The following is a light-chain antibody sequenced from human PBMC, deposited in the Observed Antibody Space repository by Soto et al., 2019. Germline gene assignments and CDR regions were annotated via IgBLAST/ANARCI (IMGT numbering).Light chain of an antibody. CDR2: EVN. J-gene: IGLJ1*01. CDR1: RSDVGGYNF. Sequence: QSALTQPPSASGSPGQSVTISCTGTRSDVGGYNFVSWYQHHPGKAPKLIIYEVNKRLSGVPDRFSGSKSGNTASLTVSGLQAEDEADYYCTSYAGSNTDVFGTGTKLTDL. CDR3: TSYAGSNTDV. V-gene: IGLV2-8*01.